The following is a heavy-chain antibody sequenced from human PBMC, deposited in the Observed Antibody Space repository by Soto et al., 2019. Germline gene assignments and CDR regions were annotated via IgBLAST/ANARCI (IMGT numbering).Heavy chain of an antibody. Sequence: GASVKVSCKASGYTFTGYYMHWVRQAPGQGLEWMGWINPNSGGTNYAQKFQGWVTMTRDTSISTAYMELSRLRSDDTAVYYCERGYCSGGSCYPDAFDIWGQGTMVTVSS. CDR2: INPNSGGT. CDR1: GYTFTGYY. J-gene: IGHJ3*02. CDR3: ERGYCSGGSCYPDAFDI. D-gene: IGHD2-15*01. V-gene: IGHV1-2*04.